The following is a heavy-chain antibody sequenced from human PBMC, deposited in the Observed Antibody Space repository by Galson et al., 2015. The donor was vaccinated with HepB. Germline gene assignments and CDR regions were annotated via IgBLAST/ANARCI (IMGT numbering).Heavy chain of an antibody. CDR2: IIPMFGKA. CDR1: GGTFGNYV. J-gene: IGHJ4*02. CDR3: ARAPNIAVAAAAFDY. D-gene: IGHD6-13*01. V-gene: IGHV1-69*04. Sequence: SVKVSCKASGGTFGNYVISWVRQAPGQGLEWMGRIIPMFGKANYAQKFQGRVTLTVDKSTSTAYMELNSLRSEDTAVYYCARAPNIAVAAAAFDYWGQGTLVTVSS.